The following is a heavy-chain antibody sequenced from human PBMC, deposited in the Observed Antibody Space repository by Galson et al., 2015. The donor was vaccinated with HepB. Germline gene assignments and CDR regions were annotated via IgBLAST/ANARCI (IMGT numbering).Heavy chain of an antibody. V-gene: IGHV1-69*04. CDR2: IIPILGIA. CDR3: ARDRVGATTFDY. J-gene: IGHJ4*02. Sequence: SVKVSCKASGGTFSSYAISWVRQAPGQGLEWVGRIIPILGIANYAQKFQGRVTITADKSTSTAYMELSSLRSEDTAVYYCARDRVGATTFDYWGQGTLVTVSS. D-gene: IGHD1-26*01. CDR1: GGTFSSYA.